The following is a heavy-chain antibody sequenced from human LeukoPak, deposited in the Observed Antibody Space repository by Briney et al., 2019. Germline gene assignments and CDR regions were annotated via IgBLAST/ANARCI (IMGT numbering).Heavy chain of an antibody. V-gene: IGHV4-59*01. Sequence: PSETLSLTCTVSGGSIRSYYWNWIRQPPGKGLEWIGYIYYSGSTNYNPSLKSRVTISVDTSKNQFSLKLSSVTAADTAVYYCAREGRLLWFGESTAEAFDIWGQGTMVTVPS. CDR1: GGSIRSYY. D-gene: IGHD3-10*01. J-gene: IGHJ3*02. CDR2: IYYSGST. CDR3: AREGRLLWFGESTAEAFDI.